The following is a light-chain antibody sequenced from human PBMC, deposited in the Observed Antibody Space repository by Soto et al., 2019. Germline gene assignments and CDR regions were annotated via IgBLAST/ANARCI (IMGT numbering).Light chain of an antibody. CDR1: QSVSSN. V-gene: IGKV3-15*01. J-gene: IGKJ1*01. CDR2: GAS. CDR3: QQYNNWWT. Sequence: EIVMTQSPVTLSMSPGERATLSCRAGQSVSSNLAWYQQKPGQAPRLLIYGASTRAIGIPARFTGSGSGTEFTLTISSLQFDDSAVYYCQQYNNWWTFGQGTKVDIK.